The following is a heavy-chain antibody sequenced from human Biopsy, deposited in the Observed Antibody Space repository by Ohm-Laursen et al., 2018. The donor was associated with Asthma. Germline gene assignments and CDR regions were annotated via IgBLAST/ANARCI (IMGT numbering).Heavy chain of an antibody. V-gene: IGHV4-39*01. CDR3: ARHWDWGSFFDY. CDR2: ISYTGSA. D-gene: IGHD7-27*01. J-gene: IGHJ4*02. Sequence: SDTLSLTWAVSGGSMSSSSYYWGWIRQPPGKGLEWMGSISYTGSAHHNPSLKSRVTISVDTSKNHFSLKLSSVTAADTAVYYCARHWDWGSFFDYWGQGTPVTVSS. CDR1: GGSMSSSSYY.